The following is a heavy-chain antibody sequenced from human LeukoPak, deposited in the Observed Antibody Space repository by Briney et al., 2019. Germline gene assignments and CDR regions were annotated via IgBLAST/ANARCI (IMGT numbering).Heavy chain of an antibody. J-gene: IGHJ4*02. CDR3: ARAPWGRSDFWSGHPYYFDY. CDR2: IYYSGST. Sequence: SETLSLTCTVSGGSIGSYYWSWIRQPPGKGLEWIGYIYYSGSTNHNPSLKSRVTISVDTSKNQFSLKLGSVTAADMAAYYCARAPWGRSDFWSGHPYYFDYWGQGTLVTVSS. CDR1: GGSIGSYY. V-gene: IGHV4-59*01. D-gene: IGHD3-3*01.